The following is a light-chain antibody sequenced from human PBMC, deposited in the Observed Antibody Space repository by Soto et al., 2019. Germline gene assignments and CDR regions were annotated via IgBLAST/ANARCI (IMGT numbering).Light chain of an antibody. V-gene: IGLV2-11*01. J-gene: IGLJ3*02. CDR2: DVT. CDR1: NNEVGGYNY. Sequence: QSVLTQPRSVSGSPGQSVTISCTGTNNEVGGYNYVSWYQQQPGKAPKLIIYDVTKRPSGVPDRFSGSKSGNTASLTISGLQADDDADYYCSSYAGSYTLVFGGGTKLTVL. CDR3: SSYAGSYTLV.